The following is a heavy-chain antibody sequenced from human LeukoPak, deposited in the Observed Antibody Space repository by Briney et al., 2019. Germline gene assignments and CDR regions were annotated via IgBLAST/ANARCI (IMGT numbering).Heavy chain of an antibody. CDR3: AKSPPHYDILTGYSLDY. D-gene: IGHD3-9*01. V-gene: IGHV3-48*03. CDR1: GFTFSSYE. CDR2: ISSSGSTI. J-gene: IGHJ4*02. Sequence: GGSLRLSCAASGFTFSSYEMNWVRQAPGKGLEWVSYISSSGSTIYYADSVKGRFTISRDNAKNSLYLQMNSLRAEDTAVYYCAKSPPHYDILTGYSLDYWGQGTLVTVSS.